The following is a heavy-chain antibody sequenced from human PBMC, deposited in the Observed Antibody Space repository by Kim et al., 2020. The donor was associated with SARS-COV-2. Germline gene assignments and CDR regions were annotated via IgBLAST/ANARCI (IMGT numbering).Heavy chain of an antibody. CDR3: ARGGGRRYYYGSGRIDP. J-gene: IGHJ5*02. Sequence: KSRVTIAVDTSKNQFSLKLSSVTAADTAVYYCARGGGRRYYYGSGRIDPWGQGTLVTVSS. D-gene: IGHD3-10*01. V-gene: IGHV4-30-2*04.